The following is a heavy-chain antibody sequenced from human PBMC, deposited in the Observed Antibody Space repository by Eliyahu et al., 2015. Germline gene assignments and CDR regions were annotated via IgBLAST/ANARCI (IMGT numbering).Heavy chain of an antibody. J-gene: IGHJ4*02. D-gene: IGHD1-14*01. CDR1: SSYG. V-gene: IGHV3-33*01. Sequence: SSYGMHWVRQAPGKGLEWVAVIWNDGSNKYYADSVKGRFTISRDNFKNTLYLQMDSLRAEDTAVYYCARKPAYLYIDYWGQGTLVTVSS. CDR3: ARKPAYLYIDY. CDR2: IWNDGSNK.